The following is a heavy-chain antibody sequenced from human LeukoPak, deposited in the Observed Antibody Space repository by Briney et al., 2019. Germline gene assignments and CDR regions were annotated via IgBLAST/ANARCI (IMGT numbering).Heavy chain of an antibody. D-gene: IGHD6-25*01. V-gene: IGHV1-46*01. J-gene: IGHJ5*02. CDR1: GYTFSSYY. Sequence: ASVKVSCKASGYTFSSYYMHWVRQAPGQGLEWLGIINPTGGSTSYAQKFQGRVTMTRDTSTSTVYMELSSLRSEDTAVYYCATTEQRLNWFDPWGQGTLVTVSS. CDR3: ATTEQRLNWFDP. CDR2: INPTGGST.